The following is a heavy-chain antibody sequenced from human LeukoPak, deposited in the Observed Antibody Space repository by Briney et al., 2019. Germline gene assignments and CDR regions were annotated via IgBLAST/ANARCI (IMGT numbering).Heavy chain of an antibody. Sequence: ASVKVSCKASGYTFTGYYMHWVREAPGQGLGWMGWINPNRGGTNYAQKFKGRVTMTRDTSISTSYKELSRLRSDDTAVYYCARGPPTIFGVVIMDYYYGMDVWGQGTTVTVSS. CDR3: ARGPPTIFGVVIMDYYYGMDV. D-gene: IGHD3-3*01. J-gene: IGHJ6*02. CDR2: INPNRGGT. CDR1: GYTFTGYY. V-gene: IGHV1-2*02.